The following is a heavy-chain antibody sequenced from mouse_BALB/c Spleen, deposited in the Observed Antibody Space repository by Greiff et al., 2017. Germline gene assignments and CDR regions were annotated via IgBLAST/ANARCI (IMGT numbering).Heavy chain of an antibody. V-gene: IGHV1-47*01. Sequence: QVQLKESGAELVKPGASVKMSCKAFGYTFTTYPIEWMKQNHGKSLEWIGNFHPYNDDTKYNEKFKGKAKLTVEKSSSTVYLELSRLTSDDSAVYYCARRDSSGYSWFAYWGQGTLVTVSA. CDR2: FHPYNDDT. CDR3: ARRDSSGYSWFAY. J-gene: IGHJ3*01. CDR1: GYTFTTYP. D-gene: IGHD3-2*01.